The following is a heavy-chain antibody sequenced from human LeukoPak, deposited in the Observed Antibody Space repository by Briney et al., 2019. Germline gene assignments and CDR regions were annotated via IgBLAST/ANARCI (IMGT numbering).Heavy chain of an antibody. CDR1: GGSISSNTYY. V-gene: IGHV4-39*02. Sequence: SETLSLTCSVSGGSISSNTYYWGWIRQPPGKGLEWIGGIYYSGSTFYNPSLKSRVTISVDTSKNQFSLRLSSVTAADSAVYYCARVGAGLGHFDYWGQGDLVTVSS. CDR2: IYYSGST. CDR3: ARVGAGLGHFDY. D-gene: IGHD2-21*01. J-gene: IGHJ4*02.